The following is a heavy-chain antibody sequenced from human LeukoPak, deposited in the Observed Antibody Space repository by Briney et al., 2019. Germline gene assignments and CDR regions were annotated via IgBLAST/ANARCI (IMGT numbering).Heavy chain of an antibody. Sequence: SETLSLTCTVSGGSIRSYNWSWIRQPPGKGLEWIGYIYYSGSTNYNPSLRSRVTISVDTSKNQFSLKLSSVTAADTAVYYCARLPRSANAFDIWGQGTMVTVSS. D-gene: IGHD3-3*01. CDR2: IYYSGST. J-gene: IGHJ3*02. CDR3: ARLPRSANAFDI. V-gene: IGHV4-59*01. CDR1: GGSIRSYN.